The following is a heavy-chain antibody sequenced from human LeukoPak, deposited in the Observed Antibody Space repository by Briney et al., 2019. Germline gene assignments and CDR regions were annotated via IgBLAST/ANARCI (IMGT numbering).Heavy chain of an antibody. J-gene: IGHJ4*02. D-gene: IGHD6-19*01. Sequence: SETLSLTCTVSGGSMTNYYWSWIRQPAGKGMKWIGRIFSSGSINYNPSLKSRVTMSIDTSKNQFSLKLNSVTAADTAVYYCAKMGSGWYSGNYWGQGTLVTVSS. CDR3: AKMGSGWYSGNY. CDR2: IFSSGSI. V-gene: IGHV4-4*07. CDR1: GGSMTNYY.